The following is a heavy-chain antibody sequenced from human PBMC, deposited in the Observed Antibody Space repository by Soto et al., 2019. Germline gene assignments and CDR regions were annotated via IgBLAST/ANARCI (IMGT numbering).Heavy chain of an antibody. Sequence: QLQLQESGSGLVKPSQTLSLTCAVSGGSISSGGYSWSWIRQPPGKGLEWIGYIYHSGSTYYNPCLTSRGTIAVDRSKNQFSLKLSSVTAADTAVYYCARGQVVAAQHWGQGTLVTVSS. CDR1: GGSISSGGYS. D-gene: IGHD2-15*01. J-gene: IGHJ4*02. CDR3: ARGQVVAAQH. CDR2: IYHSGST. V-gene: IGHV4-30-2*01.